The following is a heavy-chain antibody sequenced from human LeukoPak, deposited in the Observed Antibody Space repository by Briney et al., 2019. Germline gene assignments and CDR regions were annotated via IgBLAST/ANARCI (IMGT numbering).Heavy chain of an antibody. Sequence: GRSLRLSCAGSGFTFDDYAMHWVRQTPGKGLEWVSGISWNSGNIAYADFVGGRFTISRDNAKNSLSLQMNSLSDEDTAVYYCTKDAYGGATFFYYMDVWGKGTTVTVSS. J-gene: IGHJ6*03. V-gene: IGHV3-9*01. CDR1: GFTFDDYA. D-gene: IGHD2/OR15-2a*01. CDR2: ISWNSGNI. CDR3: TKDAYGGATFFYYMDV.